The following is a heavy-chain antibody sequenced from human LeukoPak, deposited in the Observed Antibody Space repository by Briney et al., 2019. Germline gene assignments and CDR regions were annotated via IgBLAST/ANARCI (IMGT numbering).Heavy chain of an antibody. CDR2: IIPIFGTA. Sequence: ASVKVSCKASGGTFSSYAISWVRQAPGQGLEWMGGIIPIFGTANYAQKFQGRVTITADESTSTAYMELSRLRSDDTAVYYCARDRGSGSWDFDYWGQGTLVTVSS. CDR1: GGTFSSYA. J-gene: IGHJ4*02. CDR3: ARDRGSGSWDFDY. V-gene: IGHV1-69*13. D-gene: IGHD3-10*01.